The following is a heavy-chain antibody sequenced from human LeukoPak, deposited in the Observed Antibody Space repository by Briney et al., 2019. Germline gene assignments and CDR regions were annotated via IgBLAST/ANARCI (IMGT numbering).Heavy chain of an antibody. CDR2: INHSGST. J-gene: IGHJ4*02. V-gene: IGHV4-34*01. CDR3: ARVHNYDSSRVGIDY. D-gene: IGHD3-22*01. Sequence: SETLSLTCAVYGGSFSGYYWSWIRQPPGKGLEWIGEINHSGSTNYNPSLKSRVTISVDTSKNQFSLKLSSVTAADTAVYYCARVHNYDSSRVGIDYWGQGTLVTVSP. CDR1: GGSFSGYY.